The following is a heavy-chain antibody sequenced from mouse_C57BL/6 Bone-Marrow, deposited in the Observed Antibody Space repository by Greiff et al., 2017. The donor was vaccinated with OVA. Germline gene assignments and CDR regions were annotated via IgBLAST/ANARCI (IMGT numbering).Heavy chain of an antibody. J-gene: IGHJ3*01. CDR1: GFNIKDDY. CDR2: IDPENGDT. CDR3: TTVYGSSPFAY. V-gene: IGHV14-4*01. D-gene: IGHD1-1*01. Sequence: VQLQQSGAELVRPGASVKLSCTASGFNIKDDYMHWVKQRPEQGLEWIGWIDPENGDTEYASKFQGKATITADTSSNTAYLQLSSLTSEDTAVYYCTTVYGSSPFAYWGQGTLVTVSA.